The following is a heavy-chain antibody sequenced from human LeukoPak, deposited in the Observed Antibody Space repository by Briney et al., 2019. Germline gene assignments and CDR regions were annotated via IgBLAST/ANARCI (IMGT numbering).Heavy chain of an antibody. CDR1: GFTFSSYS. CDR3: AGFYGP. Sequence: GGSLRLSCAASGFTFSSYSMNSVRQAPGKGLEWVSYISSSSSTIYSADSVKGRFTISRDNAKNSLYLQMNSLRAADTAVYYCAGFYGPWGQGTLVTVSS. J-gene: IGHJ5*02. CDR2: ISSSSSTI. D-gene: IGHD2/OR15-2a*01. V-gene: IGHV3-48*01.